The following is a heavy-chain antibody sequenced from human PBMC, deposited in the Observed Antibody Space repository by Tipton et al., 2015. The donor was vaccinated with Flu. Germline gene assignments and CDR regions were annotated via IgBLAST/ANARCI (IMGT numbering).Heavy chain of an antibody. CDR1: GYTFTSYD. V-gene: IGHV1-8*01. CDR2: MNPNSGNT. D-gene: IGHD3-3*01. Sequence: QLVQSGAEVKKPGASVKVSCKASGYTFTSYDINWVRQATGQGLEWMGWMNPNSGNTGYAQKFQGRVTMTRNTSISTAYMELSSLRSEDTAVYYCARENYDFWSASNWFDPWGQGTLVTVSS. J-gene: IGHJ5*02. CDR3: ARENYDFWSASNWFDP.